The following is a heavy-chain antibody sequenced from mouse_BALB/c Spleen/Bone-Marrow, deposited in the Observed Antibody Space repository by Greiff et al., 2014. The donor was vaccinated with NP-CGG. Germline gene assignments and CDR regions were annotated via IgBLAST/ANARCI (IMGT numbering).Heavy chain of an antibody. CDR3: AGNGYYGWIAY. Sequence: EVQLQQSGGGLVQPGGSLKLSCAASGFDFSRYWMTWVRQAPGKGLEWIGEINPESSTINYTPSLEDKFIISRDNAKNTLYLQMSKVRSEDTALYYCAGNGYYGWIAYWGQGTLVTASA. CDR1: GFDFSRYW. CDR2: INPESSTI. J-gene: IGHJ3*01. V-gene: IGHV4-1*02. D-gene: IGHD2-3*01.